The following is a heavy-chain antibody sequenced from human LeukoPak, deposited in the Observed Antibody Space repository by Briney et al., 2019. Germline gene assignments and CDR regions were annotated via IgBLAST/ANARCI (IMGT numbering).Heavy chain of an antibody. CDR1: GGSISRYY. J-gene: IGHJ4*02. CDR2: IYYSGST. V-gene: IGHV4-59*01. Sequence: SETLSLTCTVSGGSISRYYWSWIRQPPGKGLEWIGYIYYSGSTNYNPSLNSRVTISVDTSKNQFSLKLSSVTAADTAVYYCARGGCDILTGPSPFDYWGQGTLVTVSS. D-gene: IGHD3-9*01. CDR3: ARGGCDILTGPSPFDY.